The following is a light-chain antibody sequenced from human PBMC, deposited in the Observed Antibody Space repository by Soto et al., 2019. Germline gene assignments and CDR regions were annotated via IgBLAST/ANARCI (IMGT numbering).Light chain of an antibody. J-gene: IGLJ1*01. Sequence: QSVLTQPASVSGSPGQSITLSCTGSSSDIGAYNYVSWYQQHPGKAPKLFISDVTNRPSGVSNRFSGSKSANTASLTISGLQAEDEAEYYCSSYTSSTTFVFGPGTKVTVL. CDR3: SSYTSSTTFV. CDR2: DVT. CDR1: SSDIGAYNY. V-gene: IGLV2-14*03.